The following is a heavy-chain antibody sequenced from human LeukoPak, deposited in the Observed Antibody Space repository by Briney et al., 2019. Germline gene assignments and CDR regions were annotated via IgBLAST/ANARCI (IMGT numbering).Heavy chain of an antibody. D-gene: IGHD3-3*01. CDR1: GGTFSSYA. Sequence: GASVKVSCKASGGTFSSYAISWVRQAPGQGLEWMGGIIPIFGTANYAQKFQGRVTITADESTSTAYMELSSLRSEDTAVYYCARGYDFWSGYSLIVFDYWGQGTLVTVSS. CDR3: ARGYDFWSGYSLIVFDY. CDR2: IIPIFGTA. V-gene: IGHV1-69*13. J-gene: IGHJ4*02.